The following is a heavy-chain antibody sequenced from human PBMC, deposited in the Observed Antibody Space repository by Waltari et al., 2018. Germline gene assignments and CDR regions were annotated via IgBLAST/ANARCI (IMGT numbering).Heavy chain of an antibody. CDR2: IKQDGTEK. D-gene: IGHD3-22*01. CDR3: ARGSLYYYDSSGSFYGMDV. Sequence: VQLVESGGGLVQPGGSLRLSCAVSGFTFSTYSMTWVRQAPGKGREWVANIKQDGTEKYYVDSVKGRFTISRDNAKNTLYLQMNSLRAEDTAVYYCARGSLYYYDSSGSFYGMDVWGQGTTVTVSS. V-gene: IGHV3-7*02. CDR1: GFTFSTYS. J-gene: IGHJ6*02.